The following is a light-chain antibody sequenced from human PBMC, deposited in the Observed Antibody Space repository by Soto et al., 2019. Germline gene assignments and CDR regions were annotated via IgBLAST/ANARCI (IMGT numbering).Light chain of an antibody. Sequence: QSVLTQPPSVSAAPGQKVTISCSGSSSNIGNNYVSWYQQLPGTAPKLLIYDSNKRPSGIPDRFSGSKSGTSATLGITGLQTGDEADYYCGTWDSSLSAVVFGGATNFTVL. V-gene: IGLV1-51*01. J-gene: IGLJ2*01. CDR3: GTWDSSLSAVV. CDR1: SSNIGNNY. CDR2: DSN.